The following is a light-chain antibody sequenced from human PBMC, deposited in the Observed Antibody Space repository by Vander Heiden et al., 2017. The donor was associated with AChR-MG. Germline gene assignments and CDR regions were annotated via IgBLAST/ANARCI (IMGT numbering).Light chain of an antibody. CDR3: QAWDSSTGV. CDR1: KLGYKY. J-gene: IGLJ1*01. Sequence: SYELTQPPSVSVSPGQTASITCSGDKLGYKYACWYQQKPGQSPVLVIYQGSKRPSGIPERFSGSNSGNTATLTISGTQAMDEADYYCQAWDSSTGVFGTGTKVTVL. V-gene: IGLV3-1*01. CDR2: QGS.